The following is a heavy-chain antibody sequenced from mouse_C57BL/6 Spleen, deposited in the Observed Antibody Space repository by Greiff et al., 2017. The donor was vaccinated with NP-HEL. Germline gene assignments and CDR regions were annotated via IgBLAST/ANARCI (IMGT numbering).Heavy chain of an antibody. CDR1: GFSFNTYA. CDR2: IRSKSNNYAT. CDR3: VRQGQEAGFAY. D-gene: IGHD3-3*01. Sequence: EVKLMESGGGLVQPKGSLKLSCAASGFSFNTYAMNWVRQAPGTGLEWVARIRSKSNNYATYYADSVKDRFTISRDDSESMLYLQMNNLKTEDTAMYYYVRQGQEAGFAYWGQGTLVTVSA. V-gene: IGHV10-1*01. J-gene: IGHJ3*01.